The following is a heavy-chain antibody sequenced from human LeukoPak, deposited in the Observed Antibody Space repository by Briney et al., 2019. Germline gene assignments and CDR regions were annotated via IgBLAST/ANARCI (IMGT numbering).Heavy chain of an antibody. D-gene: IGHD3-22*01. CDR3: ARRYYYDSSGYDD. CDR2: IYTSGST. J-gene: IGHJ4*02. CDR1: GGSISSGSYY. V-gene: IGHV4-61*02. Sequence: SQTLSLTCTVSGGSISSGSYYWSWIRQPAGKGLEWIGRIYTSGSTNYNPSLKSRVTISVDTSKNQFSLKLSSVTVADTAVYYCARRYYYDSSGYDDWGQGTLVTVSS.